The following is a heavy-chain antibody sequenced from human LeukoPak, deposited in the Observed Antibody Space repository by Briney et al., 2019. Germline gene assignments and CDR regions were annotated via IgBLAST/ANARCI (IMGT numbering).Heavy chain of an antibody. J-gene: IGHJ4*02. D-gene: IGHD6-6*01. CDR3: ARRRGSSSLDY. CDR1: GYNFANYW. V-gene: IGHV5-51*01. Sequence: GESLKISCKGSGYNFANYWIGWVRQMPEKGLEWMGIISPGDSNITYSPSFQGQVTISADKSISTAYLQWSSLRASDTAIYYCARRRGSSSLDYRGQGTLVAVSS. CDR2: ISPGDSNI.